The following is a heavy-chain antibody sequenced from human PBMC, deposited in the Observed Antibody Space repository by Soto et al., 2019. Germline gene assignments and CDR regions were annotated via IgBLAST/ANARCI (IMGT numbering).Heavy chain of an antibody. Sequence: SLTCSVSGGSIRDYHWSWIRHSAGNRLEWIGHIFSTETTDYNPSLSSRVTMSTDTSKNQFFLDLNSVTAADTAVYHCARDMHAGFTHYCDPWGQGTLVIVS. CDR1: GGSIRDYH. CDR2: IFSTETT. V-gene: IGHV4-4*07. CDR3: ARDMHAGFTHYCDP. D-gene: IGHD1-26*01. J-gene: IGHJ5*02.